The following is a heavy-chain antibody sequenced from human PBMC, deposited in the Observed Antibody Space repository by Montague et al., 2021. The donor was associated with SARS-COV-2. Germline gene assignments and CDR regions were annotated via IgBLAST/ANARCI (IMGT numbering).Heavy chain of an antibody. CDR2: INHSENT. Sequence: SETLSLTCAVYGGSLSGYYWSWIRQPPEKGPEWIGEINHSENTKYNPSLKSPVTISIDTSKNQFSLKMTSVTAADTATYYCASGIYPSGSYYNRYYYGLNIWGPGTTVIVSS. V-gene: IGHV4-34*01. J-gene: IGHJ6*02. D-gene: IGHD3-10*01. CDR1: GGSLSGYY. CDR3: ASGIYPSGSYYNRYYYGLNI.